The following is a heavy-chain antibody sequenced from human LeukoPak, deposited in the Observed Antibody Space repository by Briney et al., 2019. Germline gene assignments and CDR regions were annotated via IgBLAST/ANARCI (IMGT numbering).Heavy chain of an antibody. CDR1: GFTFDDYA. CDR3: ARDHGDYGDPKGDY. J-gene: IGHJ4*02. V-gene: IGHV3-9*01. CDR2: ISWNSGSI. Sequence: PGGSLRLSCAASGFTFDDYAMHWVRQAPGKGLEWVSGISWNSGSIGYADSVKGRFTISRDNAKNSLYLQMNSLRAEDTAVYYCARDHGDYGDPKGDYWGQGTLVTVSS. D-gene: IGHD4-17*01.